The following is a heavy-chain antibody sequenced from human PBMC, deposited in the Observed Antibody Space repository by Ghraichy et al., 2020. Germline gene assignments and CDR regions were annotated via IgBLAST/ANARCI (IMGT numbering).Heavy chain of an antibody. CDR1: RFSLSTTGMS. Sequence: SGPTLVKPTETLTLTCAFSRFSLSTTGMSVSWIRQPAGKALEWLGRIDWDGDRLYSAPLQTRLAISKATSKSQVVLTMTNMDPRDTATYYCSLGGRLHCIGGTCVGLNGFDPWGHGTPVTVYS. J-gene: IGHJ5*02. D-gene: IGHD2-15*01. CDR3: SLGGRLHCIGGTCVGLNGFDP. CDR2: IDWDGDR. V-gene: IGHV2-70*17.